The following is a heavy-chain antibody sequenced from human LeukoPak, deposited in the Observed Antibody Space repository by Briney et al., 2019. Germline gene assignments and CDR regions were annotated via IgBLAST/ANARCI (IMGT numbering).Heavy chain of an antibody. D-gene: IGHD3-3*01. CDR3: ARGRIFGVALDWFDP. J-gene: IGHJ5*02. Sequence: AAVKVSCKASGYTFTSYGIGWVRQAPGQGLEWMGWISAYNGNTNYAQKLQGRVTMTTDTSTSTAYMELRSLRSDDTAVYYCARGRIFGVALDWFDPWGQGTLVTVSS. CDR2: ISAYNGNT. V-gene: IGHV1-18*01. CDR1: GYTFTSYG.